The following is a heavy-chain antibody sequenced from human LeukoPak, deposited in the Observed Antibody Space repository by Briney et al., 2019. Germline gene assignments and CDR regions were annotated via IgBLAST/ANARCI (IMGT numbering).Heavy chain of an antibody. J-gene: IGHJ4*02. CDR2: ISYDGSNK. V-gene: IGHV3-30-3*01. D-gene: IGHD5-24*01. Sequence: PGGSLRLSCAASGFTFSSYAMHWVRQAPGKGLEWVAVISYDGSNKYYADSVKGRFTISRDDSKNTLYLQMNSLRAEDTAVYYCARDGGLQMKNGNDYWGQGTLVTVSS. CDR3: ARDGGLQMKNGNDY. CDR1: GFTFSSYA.